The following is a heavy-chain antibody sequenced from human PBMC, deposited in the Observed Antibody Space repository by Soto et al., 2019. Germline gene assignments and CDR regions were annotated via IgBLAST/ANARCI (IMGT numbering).Heavy chain of an antibody. D-gene: IGHD4-17*01. CDR2: IYYSGST. J-gene: IGHJ6*02. Sequence: SETLSLTCTVSGGSISSGDYYWSWIRQPPGKGLEWIGYIYYSGSTYYNPSLKSRVTISVDTSKNQFSLKLSSVTAADTAVYYCARDAGYGGNYYYGMDVWGQGTTVTVSS. V-gene: IGHV4-30-4*01. CDR3: ARDAGYGGNYYYGMDV. CDR1: GGSISSGDYY.